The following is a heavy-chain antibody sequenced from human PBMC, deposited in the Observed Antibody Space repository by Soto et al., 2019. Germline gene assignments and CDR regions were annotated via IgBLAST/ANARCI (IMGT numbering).Heavy chain of an antibody. CDR2: IYYSGST. V-gene: IGHV4-30-4*01. Sequence: QVQLQESGPGLVKPSQPLSLTCTVSGGSISSGDYYWSWIRQPPGKGLEWIGYIYYSGSTYYNPSLKSRVTISVDTSKNQFSLKLSSVTAADTAVYYCARDHYYDSSGYYYGMDVWGQGTTVTVSS. CDR1: GGSISSGDYY. J-gene: IGHJ6*02. D-gene: IGHD3-22*01. CDR3: ARDHYYDSSGYYYGMDV.